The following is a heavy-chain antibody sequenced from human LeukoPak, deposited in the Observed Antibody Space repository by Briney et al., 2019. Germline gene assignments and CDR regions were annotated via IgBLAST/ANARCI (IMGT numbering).Heavy chain of an antibody. CDR3: VSWDGSGSSFDY. CDR1: GYTFTSYG. V-gene: IGHV1-18*01. J-gene: IGHJ4*02. Sequence: ASVKVSCKASGYTFTSYGISWVRQAPGQGLEWMGWISAYNGNTNYAQKLQGRVTMTTDTSTSTAYMELRSLRSDDTAVYYCVSWDGSGSSFDYWGQGTLATVSS. D-gene: IGHD3-10*01. CDR2: ISAYNGNT.